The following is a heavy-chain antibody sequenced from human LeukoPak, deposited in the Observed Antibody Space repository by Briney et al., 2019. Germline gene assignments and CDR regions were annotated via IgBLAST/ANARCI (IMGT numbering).Heavy chain of an antibody. CDR2: IYYTGSA. V-gene: IGHV4-39*01. CDR3: ARVKSSSYTRLYYFDY. Sequence: PSETLSLTCTVSGDSISSSSYYWGWVRQPPGKGLEWIGNIYYTGSAYYNPSLRSRVTISVDTSKNQFSLKLSSVTAADTAVYYCARVKSSSYTRLYYFDYWGQGTLVTVSS. CDR1: GDSISSSSYY. D-gene: IGHD2-2*02. J-gene: IGHJ4*02.